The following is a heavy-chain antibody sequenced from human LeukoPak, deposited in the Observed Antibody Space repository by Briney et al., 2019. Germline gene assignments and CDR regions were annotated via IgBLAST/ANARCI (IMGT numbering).Heavy chain of an antibody. CDR3: ARADIRAIASSGWYGFDY. J-gene: IGHJ4*02. Sequence: ASVKVSCKASGYTFTSYGISWVRQAPGQGLEWMGWISGYNGNTNYAQKLQGRVTMNTDTSTSTAYMELKSLRSDDTAVYYCARADIRAIASSGWYGFDYWGQGTLVTVSS. V-gene: IGHV1-18*01. CDR1: GYTFTSYG. D-gene: IGHD6-19*01. CDR2: ISGYNGNT.